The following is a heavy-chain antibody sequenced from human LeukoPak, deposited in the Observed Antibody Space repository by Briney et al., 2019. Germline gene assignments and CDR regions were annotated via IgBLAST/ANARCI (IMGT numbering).Heavy chain of an antibody. CDR1: GFCFSGSA. V-gene: IGHV3-73*01. J-gene: IGHJ4*02. D-gene: IGHD3-22*01. Sequence: GGSLRLSCAASGFCFSGSAMHWVRQASGKGLEWVGQIRSKANSYATVYAASVKGRFTISRDDSKNTAYLQMNSLKTEDPAVYCCTTDPPYDGSDYPGDYWGQGTLVTVSS. CDR3: TTDPPYDGSDYPGDY. CDR2: IRSKANSYAT.